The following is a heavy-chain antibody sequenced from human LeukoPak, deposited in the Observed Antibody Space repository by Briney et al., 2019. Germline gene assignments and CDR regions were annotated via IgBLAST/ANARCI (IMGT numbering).Heavy chain of an antibody. V-gene: IGHV1-2*02. Sequence: ASVKVSCKASGYTFTGYYIHWVRQAPGQGLEWLAWINYGNGGTRYAQEFQGRVSATMDTSINTVYLELTSLGSDDTAVYYCARETSRCHVDCYTFEDWGQGTLVTVSS. CDR1: GYTFTGYY. D-gene: IGHD2-2*02. CDR2: INYGNGGT. J-gene: IGHJ4*02. CDR3: ARETSRCHVDCYTFED.